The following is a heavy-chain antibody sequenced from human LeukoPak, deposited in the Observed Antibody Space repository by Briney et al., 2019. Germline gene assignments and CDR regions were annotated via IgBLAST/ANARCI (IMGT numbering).Heavy chain of an antibody. J-gene: IGHJ4*02. CDR3: ARYSSPIN. V-gene: IGHV3-48*03. CDR2: ISSGGSTT. Sequence: PGGSLRLSCVASGITFSSYEMSWVRQAPGKGLEWVSCISSGGSTTYYADSVKGRFIVSRDNAKNSLYLQMNSLRGEDTAVYYCARYSSPINWGQGTLVTVSS. D-gene: IGHD6-13*01. CDR1: GITFSSYE.